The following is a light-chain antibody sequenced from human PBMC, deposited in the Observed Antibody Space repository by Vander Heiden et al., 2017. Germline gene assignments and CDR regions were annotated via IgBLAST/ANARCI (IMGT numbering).Light chain of an antibody. V-gene: IGLV3-1*01. J-gene: IGLJ2*01. Sequence: SYELTQPPSVSVSPGPTASITCSGDNLGDKYASWYQQKPGQSPVLVIYQDSKRPSGIPERFSGSNSGSTATLTISGTQAMDEADYYCQAWDSSTDLVFGGGTKLTVL. CDR2: QDS. CDR1: NLGDKY. CDR3: QAWDSSTDLV.